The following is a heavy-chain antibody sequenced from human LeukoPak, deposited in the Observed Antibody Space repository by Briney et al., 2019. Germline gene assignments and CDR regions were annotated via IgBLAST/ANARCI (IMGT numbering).Heavy chain of an antibody. J-gene: IGHJ4*01. D-gene: IGHD3-22*01. CDR3: ARGPGSSGGAYVGDY. V-gene: IGHV3-23*01. Sequence: QSGGSLRLSCAASGFTFSSYAMSWVRQAPGKGLEWVSAIRGSGGSTYYADSVRGRFTISRDNSKNTLYVHMNSLRAEDTAVYYCARGPGSSGGAYVGDYWGPGTLVTVSS. CDR2: IRGSGGST. CDR1: GFTFSSYA.